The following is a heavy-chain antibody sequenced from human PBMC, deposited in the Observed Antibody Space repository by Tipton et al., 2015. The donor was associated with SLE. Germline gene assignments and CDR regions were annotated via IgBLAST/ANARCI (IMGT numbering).Heavy chain of an antibody. CDR2: IYYSGST. Sequence: TLSLTCTVSGGSISTDDFYWSWIRQNQERGLEWIGSIYYSGSTYYNPSLKSRVTISVDTSKNQFSLNLSSVTAADTAMYYCARGSYGDPRFDPWGQGTLVTVSS. CDR1: GGSISTDDFY. CDR3: ARGSYGDPRFDP. V-gene: IGHV4-39*01. D-gene: IGHD4-17*01. J-gene: IGHJ5*02.